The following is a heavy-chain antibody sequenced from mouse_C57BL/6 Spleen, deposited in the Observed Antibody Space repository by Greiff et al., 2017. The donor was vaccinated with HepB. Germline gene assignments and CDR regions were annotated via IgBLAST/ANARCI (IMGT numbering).Heavy chain of an antibody. V-gene: IGHV1-50*01. D-gene: IGHD3-2*02. CDR3: ARWGDSSGSAWFAY. CDR2: IDPSDSYT. J-gene: IGHJ3*01. Sequence: QVQLQQPGAELVKPGASVKLSCKASGYTFTSYWMQWVKQRPGQGLEWIGEIDPSDSYTNYNQKFKGKATLTVDTSSSTAYMQLISLTSEDSAVYYCARWGDSSGSAWFAYWGQGTLVTVSA. CDR1: GYTFTSYW.